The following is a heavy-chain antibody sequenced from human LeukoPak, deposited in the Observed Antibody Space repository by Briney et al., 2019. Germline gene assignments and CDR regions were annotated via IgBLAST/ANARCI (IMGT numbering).Heavy chain of an antibody. CDR3: AKGNWNSRYYFDY. Sequence: GGSLRLSCAASGFTFSSYEMNWVRQAPGKGLEWVSYISSSGSTIYYADSVKGRFTLSRDNSKNSLYLQMNSLRTEDTALYYCAKGNWNSRYYFDYWGQGTLVTVSS. CDR1: GFTFSSYE. J-gene: IGHJ4*02. CDR2: ISSSGSTI. D-gene: IGHD1-7*01. V-gene: IGHV3-48*03.